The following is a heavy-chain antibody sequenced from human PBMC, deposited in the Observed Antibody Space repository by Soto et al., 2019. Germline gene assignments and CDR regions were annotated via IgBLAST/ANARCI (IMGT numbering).Heavy chain of an antibody. D-gene: IGHD3-10*01. CDR2: TYYRSKWYN. J-gene: IGHJ6*02. Sequence: SQTLSLTCAIPGDSVSSNSAAWNWIRQSPSRGLEWLGRTYYRSKWYNDYAVSVKSRITTNPDTSKNQFSLQLNSVTPEDTAVYYYARAKGEVGGILWFGAFTSESKNYYYGMDVWGQGTTVTVSS. CDR3: ARAKGEVGGILWFGAFTSESKNYYYGMDV. CDR1: GDSVSSNSAA. V-gene: IGHV6-1*01.